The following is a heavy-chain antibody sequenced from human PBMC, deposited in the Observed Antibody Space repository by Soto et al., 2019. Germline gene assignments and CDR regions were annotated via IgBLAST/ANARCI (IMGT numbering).Heavy chain of an antibody. CDR3: ARNWTDSGLDX. CDR1: GYIFTSYG. J-gene: IGHJ6*02. V-gene: IGHV1-18*04. D-gene: IGHD1-1*01. CDR2: ISIYQNYK. Sequence: VKFSCKASGYIFTSYGISWVRQAPGQGIDWMGWISIYQNYKHSGHKFKGRITLTADTSTTTSYMELRSLTSDDTAVYYCARNWTDSGLDXWGQGTLVTVS.